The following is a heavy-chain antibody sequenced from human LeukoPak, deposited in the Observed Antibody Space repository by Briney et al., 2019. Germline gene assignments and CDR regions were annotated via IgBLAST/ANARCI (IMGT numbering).Heavy chain of an antibody. D-gene: IGHD3/OR15-3a*01. CDR1: GGTFSNDA. Sequence: SVKVSCKASGGTFSNDAISWVRRAPGQGLEWMGRVIPTLGIALYAQRFKGRVTITADKSTNTAYMELSSLTFEDTAVYFCARDLVCTVNCKDSWGQGTLVTVSS. V-gene: IGHV1-69*04. CDR3: ARDLVCTVNCKDS. CDR2: VIPTLGIA. J-gene: IGHJ5*01.